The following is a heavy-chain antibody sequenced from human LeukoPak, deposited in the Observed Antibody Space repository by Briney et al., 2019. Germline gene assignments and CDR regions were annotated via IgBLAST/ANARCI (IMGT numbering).Heavy chain of an antibody. Sequence: GASVKVSCKASGYTFTGYYMHWVRQAPGQGLEWMGWINPNSGGTNYAQKFQGWVTMTRDTSISTAYMELSRLRSDDTAVYYYARDRDTAYFDYWGQGTLVTLSS. J-gene: IGHJ4*02. CDR1: GYTFTGYY. CDR2: INPNSGGT. D-gene: IGHD5-18*01. CDR3: ARDRDTAYFDY. V-gene: IGHV1-2*04.